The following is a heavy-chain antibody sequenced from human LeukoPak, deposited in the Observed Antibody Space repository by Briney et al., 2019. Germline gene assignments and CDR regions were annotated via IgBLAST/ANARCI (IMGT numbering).Heavy chain of an antibody. D-gene: IGHD3-10*01. CDR2: IYSGGST. V-gene: IGHV3-66*01. Sequence: GGSLRLSCAASGFTFSSYAMSWVRQAPGKGLEWVSVIYSGGSTYYADSVKGRFTISRDNSKNTLYLQMNSLRAEDTAVYYCARVYGSGSYYGPAKSADYWGQGTLVTVSS. CDR3: ARVYGSGSYYGPAKSADY. J-gene: IGHJ4*02. CDR1: GFTFSSYA.